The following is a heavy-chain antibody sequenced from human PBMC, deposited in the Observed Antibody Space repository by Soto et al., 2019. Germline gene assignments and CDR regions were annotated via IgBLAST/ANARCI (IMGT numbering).Heavy chain of an antibody. CDR1: GYTFTGYY. J-gene: IGHJ1*01. CDR3: ARALGRRTEYFQH. CDR2: INPNSGGT. D-gene: IGHD7-27*01. Sequence: ASVKVSCKASGYTFTGYYMHWVRQAPGQGLEWMGWINPNSGGTNYAQKFQGRVTITRDTSISTAYMELSRLRSDDTAVYYCARALGRRTEYFQHWGQGTLVTVSS. V-gene: IGHV1-2*02.